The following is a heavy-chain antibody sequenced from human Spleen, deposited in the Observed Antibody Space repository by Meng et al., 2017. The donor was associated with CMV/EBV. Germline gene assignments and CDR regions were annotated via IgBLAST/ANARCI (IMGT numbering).Heavy chain of an antibody. Sequence: LSLTCAASGFTFSSYGMHWVRQAPGKGLEWVAFIRYDGSNKYYADSVKGRFTISRDNSKNTLYLQMNSLRAEDTAVYYCAKEANYYGSGSYDYWGQGTLVTVSS. J-gene: IGHJ4*02. CDR3: AKEANYYGSGSYDY. D-gene: IGHD3-10*01. CDR2: IRYDGSNK. V-gene: IGHV3-30*02. CDR1: GFTFSSYG.